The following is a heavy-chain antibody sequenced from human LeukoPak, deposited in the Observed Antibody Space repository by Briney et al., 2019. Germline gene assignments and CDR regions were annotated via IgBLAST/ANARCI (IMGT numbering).Heavy chain of an antibody. V-gene: IGHV4-39*01. J-gene: IGHJ4*02. D-gene: IGHD3-9*01. CDR3: ARRSRLYRHETTGYHDS. Sequence: SETLSLTCNVSGDYITTTNYYWAWIRQPPGKGLECLASVFYSGTTYYNPSLKSRVIISMDTSRKQISLRLSSVTATDTAIYYCARRSRLYRHETTGYHDSWGQGTLVTVSS. CDR2: VFYSGTT. CDR1: GDYITTTNYY.